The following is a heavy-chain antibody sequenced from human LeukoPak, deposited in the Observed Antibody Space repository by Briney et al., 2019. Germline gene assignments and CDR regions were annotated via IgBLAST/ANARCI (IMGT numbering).Heavy chain of an antibody. CDR1: GYTFTGYY. J-gene: IGHJ4*02. V-gene: IGHV1-2*02. D-gene: IGHD6-13*01. Sequence: ASVKVSCKASGYTFTGYYMHWVRQAPGQGLEWMGWINPNSGGTNYAQKFQGRVTMTRDTSISTAYVELSRLRSDDTAVYYCARASSPYSSSWYYFDYWGQGTQVTVSS. CDR3: ARASSPYSSSWYYFDY. CDR2: INPNSGGT.